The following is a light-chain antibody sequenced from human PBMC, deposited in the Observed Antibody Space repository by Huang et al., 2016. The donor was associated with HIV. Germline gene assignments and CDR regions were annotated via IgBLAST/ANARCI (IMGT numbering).Light chain of an antibody. J-gene: IGKJ2*01. CDR1: QSVSSN. CDR3: QQYNNWPPYT. V-gene: IGKV3-15*01. Sequence: EIVMTQSPATLSVSPGERATLSCRASQSVSSNLAWYQQKPGQAPRLLIYGASTRATGIPARFSGNGSGTEFTLTISSLQSEDFAVYYCQQYNNWPPYTFGQGTKQEIK. CDR2: GAS.